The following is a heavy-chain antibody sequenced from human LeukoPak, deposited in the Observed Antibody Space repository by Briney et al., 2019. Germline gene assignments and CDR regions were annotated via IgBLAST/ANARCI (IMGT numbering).Heavy chain of an antibody. V-gene: IGHV4-39*01. CDR1: GGSISGSDYY. J-gene: IGHJ4*02. CDR2: IYYSGST. CDR3: ASRVGLGRDYFDY. Sequence: SETLSLTCTVSGGSISGSDYYWTWIRQPPGKGLDWIGSIYYSGSTFYNPSLKSRVTISVDTSKNQFSLNLISVTAADTAVDYCASRVGLGRDYFDYWGQGTLLTVSS. D-gene: IGHD1-26*01.